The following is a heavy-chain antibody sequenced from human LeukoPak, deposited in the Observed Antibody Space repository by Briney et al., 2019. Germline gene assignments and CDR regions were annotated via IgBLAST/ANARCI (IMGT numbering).Heavy chain of an antibody. V-gene: IGHV3-23*01. CDR3: AKRTYGDYYFDY. J-gene: IGHJ4*02. CDR1: GFTISSYA. D-gene: IGHD4-17*01. CDR2: ISGSGGST. Sequence: PGGSLRLSCAASGFTISSYAMSWVRQAPGKGLEWVSAISGSGGSTYYADFVKGRFTISRDNSKNTLYLQMNSLRAEDTAVYYCAKRTYGDYYFDYWGQGTLVAVSS.